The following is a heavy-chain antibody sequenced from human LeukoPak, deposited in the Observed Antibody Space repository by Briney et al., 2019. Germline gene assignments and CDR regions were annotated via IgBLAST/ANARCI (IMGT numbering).Heavy chain of an antibody. CDR3: ARYPSDQYYFDY. CDR1: GVTLSSKY. CDR2: IYSGGST. J-gene: IGHJ4*02. V-gene: IGHV3-53*01. Sequence: GGSLRLSCAASGVTLSSKYMSWVRQAPGKGLEGVSVIYSGGSTYYADSVKGRFTISRDNSKNTLYLQMNSLRAEDTAVYYCARYPSDQYYFDYWGQGTLVTVSS.